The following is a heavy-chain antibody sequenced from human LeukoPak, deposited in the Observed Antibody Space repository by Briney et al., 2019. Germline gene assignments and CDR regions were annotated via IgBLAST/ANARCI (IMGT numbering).Heavy chain of an antibody. CDR1: GGSISSGGYY. CDR2: IYHSGST. V-gene: IGHV4-30-2*01. CDR3: ARGCSSTSCHDAFDI. D-gene: IGHD2-2*01. Sequence: SETLSLTCTVSGGSISSGGYYWSWIRQPPGKGLEWIRYIYHSGSTYYNPSLKSRVTISVDRSKNQFSLKLSSVTAADTAVYYCARGCSSTSCHDAFDIWGQGTMVTVSS. J-gene: IGHJ3*02.